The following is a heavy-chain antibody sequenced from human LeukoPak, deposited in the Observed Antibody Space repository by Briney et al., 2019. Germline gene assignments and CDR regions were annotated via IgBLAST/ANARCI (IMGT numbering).Heavy chain of an antibody. CDR3: ARVGLSWSPLSQYYFDY. CDR1: GFTLSSYW. Sequence: GGSLRLSCAASGFTLSSYWMSWVRQAPGKGLEWVANIKQDGSEKYYVDSVKGRFTISRDNAKNSLYLQMNSLRAEDTAVYYCARVGLSWSPLSQYYFDYWGQGTLVTVSS. J-gene: IGHJ4*02. V-gene: IGHV3-7*01. CDR2: IKQDGSEK.